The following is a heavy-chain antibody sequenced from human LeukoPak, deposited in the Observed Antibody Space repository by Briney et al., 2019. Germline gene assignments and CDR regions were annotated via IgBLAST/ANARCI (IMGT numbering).Heavy chain of an antibody. CDR1: GFTFSTYW. CDR2: VNREGTTS. D-gene: IGHD3-9*01. V-gene: IGHV3-74*01. J-gene: IGHJ4*02. CDR3: ARDVDWILFDY. Sequence: PGGSLRLSCAASGFTFSTYWMHWVRQVPGKGLVWVSRVNREGTTSAYADSVKGRFTISRDNDKNTLYLQMNSLRVEDTAVYYRARDVDWILFDYWGQGTLVTVSS.